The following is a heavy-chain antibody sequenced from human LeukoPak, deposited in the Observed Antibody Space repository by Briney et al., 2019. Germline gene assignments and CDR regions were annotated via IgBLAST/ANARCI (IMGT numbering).Heavy chain of an antibody. Sequence: SETLSLTCAVYGVSFSGYYWSWIRQPPGKGLEWIGEINHSGSTNYNPSLKSRVTISVDTSKNQFSLKLSSVTAADTAVYYCARLRYEVDYWGQGTLVTVSS. CDR3: ARLRYEVDY. D-gene: IGHD2-15*01. CDR1: GVSFSGYY. V-gene: IGHV4-34*01. J-gene: IGHJ4*02. CDR2: INHSGST.